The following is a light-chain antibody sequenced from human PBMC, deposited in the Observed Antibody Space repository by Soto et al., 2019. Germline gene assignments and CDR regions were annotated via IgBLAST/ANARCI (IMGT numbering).Light chain of an antibody. CDR3: QQRSNWLFT. CDR2: DAS. Sequence: EIVLTQSPATLSLSPGERATLSCRASQSVSSYLAWYQQKPGQAPRLLIYDASNRATGIPARFSGSGSGTDFTLTIRSLEPEDFAVYYCQQRSNWLFTFGGGTQVEIK. CDR1: QSVSSY. V-gene: IGKV3-11*01. J-gene: IGKJ4*01.